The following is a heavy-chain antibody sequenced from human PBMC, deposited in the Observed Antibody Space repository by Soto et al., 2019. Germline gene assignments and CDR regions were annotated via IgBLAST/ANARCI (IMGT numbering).Heavy chain of an antibody. CDR3: AKDPPTTGTTFDY. J-gene: IGHJ4*02. CDR2: INKSGGST. D-gene: IGHD1-1*01. Sequence: GESLKISCAASGFTFSSFAMSWVRQAPGKGLEWVSTINKSGGSTYYADSVKGRFTISRDNSKNMLFLQINGLRAEDTAVYYCAKDPPTTGTTFDYWGRGTLVTVSS. CDR1: GFTFSSFA. V-gene: IGHV3-23*01.